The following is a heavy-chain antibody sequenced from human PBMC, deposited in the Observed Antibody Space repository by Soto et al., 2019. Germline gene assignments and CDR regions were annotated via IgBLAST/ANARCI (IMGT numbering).Heavy chain of an antibody. V-gene: IGHV3-72*01. CDR2: ARNRAHSYTT. J-gene: IGHJ6*02. Sequence: EVQLVESGGGLVQPGGSLRLSCVASGFTFSDHHMDWVRQAPGKGLEWVGRARNRAHSYTTAYAASVKGRFTISRDDSKTTVYLQMNSLKTEDTAVYYCTTDCSGGSCYPGAHYYYYGMDVWGPGTTVTVSS. D-gene: IGHD2-15*01. CDR3: TTDCSGGSCYPGAHYYYYGMDV. CDR1: GFTFSDHH.